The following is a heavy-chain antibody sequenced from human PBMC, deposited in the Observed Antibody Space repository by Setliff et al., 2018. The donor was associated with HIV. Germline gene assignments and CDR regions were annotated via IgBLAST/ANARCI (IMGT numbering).Heavy chain of an antibody. D-gene: IGHD4-17*01. CDR1: DGSISSSSYY. V-gene: IGHV4-39*01. CDR2: IYYSGNT. J-gene: IGHJ4*02. CDR3: ARGLTVTPPFFDY. Sequence: PSETLSLTCNVSDGSISSSSYYWAWIRQPPGKGLEWTGTIYYSGNTYYRPSLKSRVTVSIDTSKNQFSLRLNSVTAADTAVYYCARGLTVTPPFFDYWGQGTLVTVSS.